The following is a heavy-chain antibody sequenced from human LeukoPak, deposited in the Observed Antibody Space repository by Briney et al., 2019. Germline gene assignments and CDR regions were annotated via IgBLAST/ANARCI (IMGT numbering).Heavy chain of an antibody. CDR1: GYTFTSYA. V-gene: IGHV1-3*01. CDR2: INAGNGNT. CDR3: ARDQGAGSELDY. J-gene: IGHJ4*02. D-gene: IGHD6-19*01. Sequence: ASVKGSCKASGYTFTSYAMHWVRQAPGQRLEWMGWINAGNGNTKYSQKFQGRVTITRDTSASTAYMELSSLRSEDTAVYYCARDQGAGSELDYWGQGTLVTVSS.